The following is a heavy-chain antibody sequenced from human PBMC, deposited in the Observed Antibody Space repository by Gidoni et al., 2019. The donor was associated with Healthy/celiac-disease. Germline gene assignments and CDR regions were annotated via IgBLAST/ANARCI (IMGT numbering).Heavy chain of an antibody. CDR1: GGTFSSYA. CDR2: IIPSLGIA. J-gene: IGHJ3*02. V-gene: IGHV1-69*09. CDR3: ARDAYWDYVWGSYKLDAFDI. Sequence: QVQLVQSGAEVKKPGSSVKVSCKASGGTFSSYAISWVRQAPGQGLEWMGRIIPSLGIANYAQKFQGRVTITADKSTSTAYMELSSLRSEDTAVYYCARDAYWDYVWGSYKLDAFDIWGQGTMVTVSS. D-gene: IGHD3-16*01.